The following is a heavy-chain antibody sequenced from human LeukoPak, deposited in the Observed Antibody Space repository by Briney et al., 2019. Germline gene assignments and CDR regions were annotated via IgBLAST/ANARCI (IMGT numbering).Heavy chain of an antibody. CDR2: TYYRSKWYN. Sequence: SQTLSLTCAISGDSVSSNSAAWNWIRQSPSRGLEWLGRTYYRSKWYNDYAVSVKSRITIDPDTSKNQFSLQLNSVTPEDTAVYFCARGPYSYDSSGAFDIWGQGTMVTVSS. J-gene: IGHJ3*02. D-gene: IGHD3-22*01. CDR1: GDSVSSNSAA. CDR3: ARGPYSYDSSGAFDI. V-gene: IGHV6-1*01.